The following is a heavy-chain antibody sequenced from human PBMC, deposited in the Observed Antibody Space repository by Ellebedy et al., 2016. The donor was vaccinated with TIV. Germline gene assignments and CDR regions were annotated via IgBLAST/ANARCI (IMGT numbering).Heavy chain of an antibody. D-gene: IGHD3-3*01. V-gene: IGHV4-30-4*01. Sequence: SETLSLTXTVSGDSINSGDYYWSWIRQPPGKGLEWIGYIYYTGTTYYNPSLEGRITISVDTSKNHFSLRLRSVTAADTALYFCARETDFWSDSSYFDSWGQGILVAVSS. CDR2: IYYTGTT. CDR3: ARETDFWSDSSYFDS. J-gene: IGHJ4*02. CDR1: GDSINSGDYY.